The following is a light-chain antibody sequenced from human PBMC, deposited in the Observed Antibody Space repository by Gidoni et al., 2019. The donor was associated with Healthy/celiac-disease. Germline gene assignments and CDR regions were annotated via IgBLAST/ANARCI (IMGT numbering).Light chain of an antibody. J-gene: IGKJ1*01. Sequence: EIVLPQSPGTLSLSPGERATLSCRASQSVSSSYLAWYQQKPGQAPRLLIYGASSRATGIPDRFSGSGSGTDFTLTISRLEPEDFAVYYCQQYGSSRRTFGQGTKVEIK. CDR3: QQYGSSRRT. CDR1: QSVSSSY. V-gene: IGKV3-20*01. CDR2: GAS.